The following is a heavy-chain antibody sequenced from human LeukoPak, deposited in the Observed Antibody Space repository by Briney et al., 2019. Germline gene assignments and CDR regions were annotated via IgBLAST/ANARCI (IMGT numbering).Heavy chain of an antibody. CDR2: IIHSGVT. J-gene: IGHJ4*02. CDR1: GGSFSGYY. Sequence: PSETLSLTCAVPGGSFSGYYWTWVRQPPGKGLEWIGEIIHSGVTNYNPSLKSRLTISLSPSKSQFSLKLTSVTAADTALYYCARGPVYGSGSYLPDYWGQGTLVTVSS. D-gene: IGHD3-10*01. CDR3: ARGPVYGSGSYLPDY. V-gene: IGHV4-34*01.